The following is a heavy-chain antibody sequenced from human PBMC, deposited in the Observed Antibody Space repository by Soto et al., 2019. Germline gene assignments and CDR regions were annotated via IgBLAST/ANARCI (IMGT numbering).Heavy chain of an antibody. CDR2: ISYDGSNK. CDR1: GFTFSSYG. D-gene: IGHD2-15*01. Sequence: QVQLVESGGGVVQPGRSLRLSCAASGFTFSSYGMHWVRQAPGKGLEWVAVISYDGSNKYYADSVKGRFTISRDNSKNXXXLQMNXLXXXXTXVYYCAKPRQITSLLLYYFDYWGQGTLVTVSS. J-gene: IGHJ4*02. CDR3: AKPRQITSLLLYYFDY. V-gene: IGHV3-30*18.